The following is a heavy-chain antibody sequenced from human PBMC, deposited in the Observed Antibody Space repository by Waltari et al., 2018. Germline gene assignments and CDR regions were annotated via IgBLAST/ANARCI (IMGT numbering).Heavy chain of an antibody. V-gene: IGHV1-8*01. CDR3: ARVSSIAARRGYY. D-gene: IGHD6-6*01. CDR1: GYTFTSYD. CDR2: MNPNSGDT. J-gene: IGHJ4*02. Sequence: QVQLVQSGAEVKKPGASVRVSCKASGYTFTSYDINWVRQATGQWLEWMGWMNPNSGDTGYAQKFQGRLTMTRNTSISTAYMELSSLRSEDTAVYYCARVSSIAARRGYYWGQGTLVTVSS.